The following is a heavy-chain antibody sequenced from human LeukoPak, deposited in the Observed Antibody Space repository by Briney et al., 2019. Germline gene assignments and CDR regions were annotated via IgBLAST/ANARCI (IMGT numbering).Heavy chain of an antibody. CDR3: AGRLKGSGSYYRPFYYYYGMDV. V-gene: IGHV1-18*04. CDR1: GYTFISYG. D-gene: IGHD3-10*01. J-gene: IGHJ6*04. Sequence: ASVKVSCKASGYTFISYGISWVRQAPGQGLEWMGWISAYNGNTNYAQKVQGRVTMTTDTSTSTAYMEMRSLRSEDTAVYYCAGRLKGSGSYYRPFYYYYGMDVWGKGTTVTVSS. CDR2: ISAYNGNT.